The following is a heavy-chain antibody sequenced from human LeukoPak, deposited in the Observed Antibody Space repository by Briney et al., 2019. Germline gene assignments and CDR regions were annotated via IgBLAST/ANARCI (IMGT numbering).Heavy chain of an antibody. CDR2: IWYDGSNK. CDR3: ARDRMVTYFDY. CDR1: GFTFSTYG. V-gene: IGHV3-33*01. D-gene: IGHD5-18*01. J-gene: IGHJ4*02. Sequence: PGGSLRLSCAASGFTFSTYGMHWVRQAPGKGLEWVALIWYDGSNKYYADPVKGRFTISRDNSKNTLYLQMNSLRAEDTAMYYCARDRMVTYFDYWGQGTLVTVSS.